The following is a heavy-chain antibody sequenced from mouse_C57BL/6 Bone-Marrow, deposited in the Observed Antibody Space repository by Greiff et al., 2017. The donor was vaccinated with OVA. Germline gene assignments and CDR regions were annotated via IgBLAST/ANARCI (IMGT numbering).Heavy chain of an antibody. D-gene: IGHD2-2*01. V-gene: IGHV5-9-1*02. CDR1: GFTFSSYA. J-gene: IGHJ1*03. CDR3: TREQGGSTMVTTPWYFDV. Sequence: EVMLVESGEGLVKPGGSLKLSCAASGFTFSSYAMSWVRQTPEKRLEWVAYISSGGDYIYYADTVKGRFTISRDNARNTLYLQMSSLKSEDTAMYYCTREQGGSTMVTTPWYFDVWGTGTTVTVSS. CDR2: ISSGGDYI.